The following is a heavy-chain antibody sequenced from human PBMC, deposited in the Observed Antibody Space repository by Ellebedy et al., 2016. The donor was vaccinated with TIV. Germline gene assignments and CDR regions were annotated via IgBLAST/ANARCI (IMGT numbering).Heavy chain of an antibody. CDR1: GFIFNNYG. V-gene: IGHV3-33*01. CDR2: IWYDGSNK. Sequence: GESLKISCTASGFIFNNYGMHWVRQAPGKGLVWVAFIWYDGSNKYYADSVKGRFTISRDNSKNTLYLQMNTLGVEETAVFYCARDRHVDRGDCLDHWGQGTLVTVSS. D-gene: IGHD2-21*02. CDR3: ARDRHVDRGDCLDH. J-gene: IGHJ4*02.